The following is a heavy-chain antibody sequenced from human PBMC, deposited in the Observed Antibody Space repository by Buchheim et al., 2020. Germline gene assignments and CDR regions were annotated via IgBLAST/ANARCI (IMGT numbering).Heavy chain of an antibody. CDR1: GGSISSGGYY. CDR3: VRGSHYDVLTGYQEYYFDY. CDR2: IYYSGIT. Sequence: QVQLQESGPGLVKPLQMLSLTCTVSGGSISSGGYYWSWIRQHPGKGLEWIGYIYYSGITYYNPSLKSRVTMSVETSKNQFSLKLSSVTAADTAVYYCVRGSHYDVLTGYQEYYFDYWGQGT. J-gene: IGHJ4*02. V-gene: IGHV4-31*03. D-gene: IGHD3-9*01.